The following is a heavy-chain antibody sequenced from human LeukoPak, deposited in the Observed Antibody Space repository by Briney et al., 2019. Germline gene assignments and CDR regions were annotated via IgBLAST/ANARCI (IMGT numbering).Heavy chain of an antibody. J-gene: IGHJ4*02. D-gene: IGHD3-22*01. V-gene: IGHV3-43*01. CDR2: ISWGGTT. Sequence: GGSLRLSCVASGFTFEDYTMHWVRQAPGKTLEWVTLISWGGTTYYTDSVKGRFTISRDNSKNSLYLQMDTLRSEDTAFYYCVKDLSYESSGHVLEYWGQGTLVTVSS. CDR1: GFTFEDYT. CDR3: VKDLSYESSGHVLEY.